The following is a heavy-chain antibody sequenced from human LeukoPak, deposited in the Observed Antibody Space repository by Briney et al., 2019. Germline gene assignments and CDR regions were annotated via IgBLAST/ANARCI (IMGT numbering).Heavy chain of an antibody. D-gene: IGHD1-26*01. Sequence: GGSLRLSCAASGFTFSSYSMNWVRQAPGKGLEWVSSISSSSSYIYYADSVKGRFTISRDNAKNSLYLQMYSLRAEDTAVYYCASQVAVVGAVDAFDIWGQGTMVTVSS. CDR2: ISSSSSYI. J-gene: IGHJ3*02. CDR3: ASQVAVVGAVDAFDI. CDR1: GFTFSSYS. V-gene: IGHV3-21*01.